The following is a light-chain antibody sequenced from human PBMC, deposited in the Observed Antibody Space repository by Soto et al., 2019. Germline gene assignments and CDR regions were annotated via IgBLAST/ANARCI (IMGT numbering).Light chain of an antibody. J-gene: IGKJ1*01. CDR3: QQSHSSPRT. V-gene: IGKV3-20*01. Sequence: EIVLTQSPGTLSLSPGERATLSCRASQTVSSNYLAWYQQKPGQAPRHLIYGASSRATGIPDRFSGSGSGTDFTLTISRLEPEDFGIYYCQQSHSSPRTFGQGTTV. CDR1: QTVSSNY. CDR2: GAS.